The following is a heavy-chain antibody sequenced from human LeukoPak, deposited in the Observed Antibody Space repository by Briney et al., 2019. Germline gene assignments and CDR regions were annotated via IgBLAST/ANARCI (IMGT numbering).Heavy chain of an antibody. CDR3: ARAWATQTPYYYYMDV. Sequence: GASVKVSCKASGGTFSSYAISWVRQAPGQGLEWMGGIIPIFGTANYAQKFQGRVTITADESTSTAYMELSSLRSDDTAVYYCARAWATQTPYYYYMDVWGKGTTVTVSS. V-gene: IGHV1-69*13. J-gene: IGHJ6*03. D-gene: IGHD3-16*01. CDR2: IIPIFGTA. CDR1: GGTFSSYA.